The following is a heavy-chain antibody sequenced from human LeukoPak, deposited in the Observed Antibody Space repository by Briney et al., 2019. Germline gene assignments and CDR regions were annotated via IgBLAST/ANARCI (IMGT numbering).Heavy chain of an antibody. Sequence: GGSLRLSCAASGFTFSSYSMNWVRQTPGKGLEWVSYINSGSTTIYYADSVKGRFTISRDNSKNTVYLQMNSLRVEDTAIYYCARGQEFDDGVFDSWGQGTLVTVSS. CDR3: ARGQEFDDGVFDS. D-gene: IGHD1-1*01. CDR1: GFTFSSYS. J-gene: IGHJ4*02. V-gene: IGHV3-48*01. CDR2: INSGSTTI.